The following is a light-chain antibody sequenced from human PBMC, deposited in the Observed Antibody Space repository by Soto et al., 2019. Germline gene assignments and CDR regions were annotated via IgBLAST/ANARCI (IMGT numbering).Light chain of an antibody. Sequence: DIQMTQSPSSLSASVGARVTISCQARQDIGDSLNWYQQKEGRTPKLSIYDSLHFEPGVPSGLSGSRSGTRFSLTISTMQPADVASYFCQQYGILPISFGQGTQL. CDR1: QDIGDS. CDR3: QQYGILPIS. CDR2: DSL. V-gene: IGKV1-33*01. J-gene: IGKJ5*01.